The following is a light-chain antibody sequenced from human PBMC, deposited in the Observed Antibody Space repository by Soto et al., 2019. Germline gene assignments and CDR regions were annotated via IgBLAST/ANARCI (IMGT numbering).Light chain of an antibody. CDR2: GAS. CDR1: QSISSY. J-gene: IGKJ2*01. CDR3: QQANHIPPYT. Sequence: DIQMTQSPSSVSASVGDRVTITCRASQSISSYLNWYQQNPGKAPNLLIYGASSLQSGVPSRFSGSGSGTDFSLTISSLQPEDFATYYCQQANHIPPYTFGQGTKVAIK. V-gene: IGKV1-39*01.